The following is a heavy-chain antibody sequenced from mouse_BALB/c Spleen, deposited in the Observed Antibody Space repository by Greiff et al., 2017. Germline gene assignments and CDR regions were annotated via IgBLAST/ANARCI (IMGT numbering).Heavy chain of an antibody. Sequence: VQLQQSGPELVKPGASVKMSCKASGYTFTDYYMDWVKQSHGESFEWIGRVNPYNGGTSYNQKFKGKATLTVDKSSSTAYMELNSLTSEDSAVYYCARSTNYYAMDHWGQGTSVTVSS. V-gene: IGHV1-19*01. J-gene: IGHJ4*01. CDR1: GYTFTDYY. CDR3: ARSTNYYAMDH. D-gene: IGHD1-3*01. CDR2: VNPYNGGT.